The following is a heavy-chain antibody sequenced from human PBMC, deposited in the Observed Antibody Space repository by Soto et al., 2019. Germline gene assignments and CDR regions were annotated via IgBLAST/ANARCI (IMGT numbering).Heavy chain of an antibody. CDR3: AKDARGYSYGPNYFDY. D-gene: IGHD5-18*01. CDR2: ISYDGSNK. V-gene: IGHV3-30*18. CDR1: GFTFSSYG. Sequence: QVQLVESGGGVVQPGRSLRLSCAASGFTFSSYGMHWVRQAPGKGLEWVAVISYDGSNKYYADSVKGRFTISRDNSKNTLYLQMNSLRAEDTAVYYCAKDARGYSYGPNYFDYWGQGTLVTVSS. J-gene: IGHJ4*02.